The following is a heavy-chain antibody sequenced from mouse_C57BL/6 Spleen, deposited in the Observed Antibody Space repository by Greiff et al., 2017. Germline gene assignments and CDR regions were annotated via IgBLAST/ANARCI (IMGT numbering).Heavy chain of an antibody. CDR2: IWSGGST. CDR1: GFSLTSYG. CDR3: ARNGDGYYRFAY. D-gene: IGHD2-3*01. Sequence: QVQLQQSGPGLVQPSQSLSITCTASGFSLTSYGVHWVRQSPGKGLEWLGVIWSGGSTDYNAAFISRLSISKDNSKSQVFFKMNSLQADDTAIYYCARNGDGYYRFAYWGQGTLVTVSA. J-gene: IGHJ3*01. V-gene: IGHV2-2*01.